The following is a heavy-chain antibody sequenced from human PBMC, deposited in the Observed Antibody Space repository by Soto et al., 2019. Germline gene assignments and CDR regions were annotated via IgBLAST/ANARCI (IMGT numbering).Heavy chain of an antibody. CDR1: GGFVSSGSYY. Sequence: QVQLQQWGAGLLKPSETLSLTCAVYGGFVSSGSYYWSWIRQPPGKGLEWIGEMSHRGGTHFNPSLKSRVTISVDTSKNQFSLKMSSVTAADTALYYCARVERGTATTVVDDFDICSAWTIVTVSS. V-gene: IGHV4-34*01. J-gene: IGHJ3*02. CDR2: MSHRGGT. D-gene: IGHD1-1*01. CDR3: ARVERGTATTVVDDFDI.